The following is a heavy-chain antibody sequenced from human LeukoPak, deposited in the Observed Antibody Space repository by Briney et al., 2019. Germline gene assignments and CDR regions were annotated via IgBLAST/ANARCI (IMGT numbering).Heavy chain of an antibody. CDR2: IYSGGST. J-gene: IGHJ5*02. V-gene: IGHV3-66*01. Sequence: GGSLRLSCAASGFTVSSNYMSWVRQAPGKGLEWVSVIYSGGSTYYADSAKGRFTISRDNSKNTLYLQINSLRAEDTAVYYCARDGRDFVVVPAAMGGNWFDPWGQGTLVTVSS. D-gene: IGHD2-2*01. CDR3: ARDGRDFVVVPAAMGGNWFDP. CDR1: GFTVSSNY.